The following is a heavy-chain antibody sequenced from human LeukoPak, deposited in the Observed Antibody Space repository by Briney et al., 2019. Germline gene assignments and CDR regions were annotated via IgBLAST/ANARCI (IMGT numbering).Heavy chain of an antibody. CDR1: GFTFSIYN. V-gene: IGHV3-23*01. D-gene: IGHD3-10*01. J-gene: IGHJ3*02. CDR2: ISGSGGST. Sequence: GGSLRLSCAASGFTFSIYNMNWVRQAPGKGLEWVSAISGSGGSTNYADSVKGRFTISRDNSKNTLYLQMNSLRAEDTAVYYCAKVANRGWGDAFDIWGQGTMVTVSS. CDR3: AKVANRGWGDAFDI.